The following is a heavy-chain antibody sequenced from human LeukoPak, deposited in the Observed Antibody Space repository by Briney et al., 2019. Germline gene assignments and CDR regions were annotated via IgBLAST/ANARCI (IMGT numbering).Heavy chain of an antibody. D-gene: IGHD3-10*01. CDR1: GFTVTSNY. Sequence: GGSLRLSCVVSGFTVTSNYMSGVRQAPGKGLEWVSVIYSGGTTNYADSVKGRFTVYRDNSKNTLYLQMNSLRAEDTAVYYCASKPTSGYWGQGTLVTVSS. CDR2: IYSGGTT. CDR3: ASKPTSGY. J-gene: IGHJ4*02. V-gene: IGHV3-66*01.